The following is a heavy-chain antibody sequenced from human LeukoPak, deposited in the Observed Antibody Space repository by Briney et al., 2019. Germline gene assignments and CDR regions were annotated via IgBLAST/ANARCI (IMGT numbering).Heavy chain of an antibody. CDR3: ARQTRIVVVPAALDY. J-gene: IGHJ4*02. CDR1: GFTFSSYA. D-gene: IGHD2-2*01. CDR2: ISSNGGST. V-gene: IGHV3-64*01. Sequence: GGSLRLSCAASGFTFSSYAMHCVRQAPGKGLEYVSAISSNGGSTYYANSVKGRFTISRDNSKNTLYLQMGSLRAEDMAVYYCARQTRIVVVPAALDYWGQGTLVTVSS.